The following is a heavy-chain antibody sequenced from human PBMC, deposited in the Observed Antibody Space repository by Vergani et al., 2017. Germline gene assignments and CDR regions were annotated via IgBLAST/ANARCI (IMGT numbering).Heavy chain of an antibody. CDR2: IYPADSDT. Sequence: EVELVQSGPEVRKPGESLKISCKSSEYSFGNYWIGWVRQMPGKGLEWMGIIYPADSDTRYSPSFQGQVTISADKSISTAFLQWDSLKASDTALYYCARHTTYTDSWGQGTLFTVSS. CDR3: ARHTTYTDS. D-gene: IGHD1-1*01. CDR1: EYSFGNYW. V-gene: IGHV5-51*01. J-gene: IGHJ4*02.